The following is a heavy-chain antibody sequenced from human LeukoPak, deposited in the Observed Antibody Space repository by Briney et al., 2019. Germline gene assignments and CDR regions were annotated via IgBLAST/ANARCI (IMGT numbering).Heavy chain of an antibody. CDR2: INHSGST. CDR1: GGSFSGYY. CDR3: ARNLLGIAVAGS. Sequence: SETLSLTCAVYGGSFSGYYWSWIRQPPGKGLEWIGEINHSGSTNYNPSLKSRVTISVDTSKNQFSLKLSSVTAADTAVYYCARNLLGIAVAGSWGQGILVTVSS. D-gene: IGHD6-13*01. J-gene: IGHJ5*02. V-gene: IGHV4-34*01.